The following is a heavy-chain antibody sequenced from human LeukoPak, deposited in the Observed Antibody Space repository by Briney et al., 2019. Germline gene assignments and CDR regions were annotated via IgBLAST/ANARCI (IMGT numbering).Heavy chain of an antibody. Sequence: VGSLRLSRAASRFTLSTDAMSSVRQAPGKGLEGGSAIRGCGGSTYYADSVKGRFTISRGNSKNTLYLQMDSLRAADTSIYFCAQAFEQETVIALDSWGQGTLVTVSS. CDR3: AQAFEQETVIALDS. CDR2: IRGCGGST. J-gene: IGHJ4*02. V-gene: IGHV3-23*01. D-gene: IGHD6-13*01. CDR1: RFTLSTDA.